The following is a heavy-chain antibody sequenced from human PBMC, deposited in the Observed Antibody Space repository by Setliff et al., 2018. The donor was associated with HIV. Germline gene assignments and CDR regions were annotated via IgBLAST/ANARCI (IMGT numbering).Heavy chain of an antibody. CDR2: INPNSGDT. CDR1: GYTFTGYY. V-gene: IGHV1-2*06. J-gene: IGHJ3*02. CDR3: ARRGRQQSDAFDI. D-gene: IGHD6-13*01. Sequence: GPSVKVSCKASGYTFTGYYVHWVRQAPGQGLEWVGRINPNSGDTNYAQKFQGRVTMTRDTSISTAYMELSRLRSDDTAVYYCARRGRQQSDAFDIWGQGTMVTVSS.